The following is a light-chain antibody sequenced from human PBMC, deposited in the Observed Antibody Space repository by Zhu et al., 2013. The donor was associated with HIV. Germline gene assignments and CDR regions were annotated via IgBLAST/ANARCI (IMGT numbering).Light chain of an antibody. V-gene: IGLV1-51*01. J-gene: IGLJ3*02. CDR3: GTWDSSLSAWV. CDR1: SSNIGNNY. CDR2: DNN. Sequence: QSVLTQPPSVSAAPGQKVTISCSGSSSNIGNNYVSWYQQLPGTAPKLLIYDNNKRPSGIPDRFSGSKSGTSATLDITGLQTGDEADYYCGTWDSSLSAWVFGGGTKLTAL.